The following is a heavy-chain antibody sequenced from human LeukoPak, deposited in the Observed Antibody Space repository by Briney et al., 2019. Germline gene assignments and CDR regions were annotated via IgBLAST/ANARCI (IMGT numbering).Heavy chain of an antibody. D-gene: IGHD3-22*01. J-gene: IGHJ4*02. CDR1: GYTFTGYY. V-gene: IGHV1-2*02. CDR2: INPNSGGT. CDR3: ARVARSGYLFFDY. Sequence: ASVKVSCKASGYTFTGYYMHWVRQAPGQGLEWMGWINPNSGGTNYAQKFQGRVTMTRDTSISTAYMELSRLRSDDTAVYYCARVARSGYLFFDYWGQGTLVTVSS.